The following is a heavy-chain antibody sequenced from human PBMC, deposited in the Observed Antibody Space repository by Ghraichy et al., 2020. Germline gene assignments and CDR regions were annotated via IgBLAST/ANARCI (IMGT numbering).Heavy chain of an antibody. CDR2: INTNTGNP. CDR3: ARARFDYDFWSGYYTPPQDDAFDI. J-gene: IGHJ3*02. Sequence: ASVKVSCKASGYTFTSYAMNWVRQAPGQGLEWMGWINTNTGNPTYAQGFTGRFVFSLDTSVSTAYLQISSLKAEDTAVYYCARARFDYDFWSGYYTPPQDDAFDIWGQGTMVTVSS. CDR1: GYTFTSYA. D-gene: IGHD3-3*01. V-gene: IGHV7-4-1*02.